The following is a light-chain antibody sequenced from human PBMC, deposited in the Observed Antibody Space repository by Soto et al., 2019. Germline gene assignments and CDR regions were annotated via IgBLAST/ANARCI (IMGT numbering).Light chain of an antibody. CDR2: GAS. CDR1: QSVDIN. V-gene: IGKV3-15*01. J-gene: IGKJ1*01. CDR3: QQYRNWPRT. Sequence: EIVLTQSPATLSVSPGERVTLSCRASQSVDINLAWYQQKPGQAPRLLIYGASTRATDMPGRFSGRGSGTEFTLTINSLQSEDYAVYYCQQYRNWPRTFGQGTTVDVK.